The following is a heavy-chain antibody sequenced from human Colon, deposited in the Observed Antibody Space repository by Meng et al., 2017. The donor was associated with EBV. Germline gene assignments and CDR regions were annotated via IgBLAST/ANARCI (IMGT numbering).Heavy chain of an antibody. Sequence: EVQLVESGGGLIQPGGSLRLDCAASGFTVRSNYMSWVRQAPGKGLGWVSVIYSDGSTYYADSVKGRFTISRDNSKNTLYLQMNSLRAEDTAVYYCARHYYDSSDLHGNRWFDPWGQGTLVTVSS. CDR3: ARHYYDSSDLHGNRWFDP. CDR1: GFTVRSNY. CDR2: IYSDGST. V-gene: IGHV3-53*01. J-gene: IGHJ5*02. D-gene: IGHD3-22*01.